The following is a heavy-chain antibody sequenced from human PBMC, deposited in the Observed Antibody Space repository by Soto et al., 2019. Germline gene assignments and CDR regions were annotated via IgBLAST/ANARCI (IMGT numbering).Heavy chain of an antibody. V-gene: IGHV3-30*18. D-gene: IGHD5-12*01. CDR3: VKDKMMSTTYTALFEH. J-gene: IGHJ4*02. CDR1: GFIFGSYA. CDR2: ISYDGINK. Sequence: QEQLVESGGGVVQPGKSLRLSCAASGFIFGSYAMYWVRQAPGKGLEWVALISYDGINKYYGDSVKGRFTVSRDNSKNTMYLEMNDLRAEDTAVYFCVKDKMMSTTYTALFEHWGQGTLVTVSS.